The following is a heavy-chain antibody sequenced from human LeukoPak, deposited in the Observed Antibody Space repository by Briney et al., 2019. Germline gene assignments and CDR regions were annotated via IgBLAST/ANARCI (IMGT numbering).Heavy chain of an antibody. J-gene: IGHJ5*02. CDR2: IYYSGSA. V-gene: IGHV4-59*01. CDR1: GDSISNYY. D-gene: IGHD3-22*01. CDR3: AREPNYYDSSGYHH. Sequence: PSETLSLTCTVSGDSISNYYWSWIRQPPGKGLEYIGYIYYSGSANYNPSLKSRVTISLDTSKNHFSLKLSSVTAADTAVYYCAREPNYYDSSGYHHWGQGTLVTVSS.